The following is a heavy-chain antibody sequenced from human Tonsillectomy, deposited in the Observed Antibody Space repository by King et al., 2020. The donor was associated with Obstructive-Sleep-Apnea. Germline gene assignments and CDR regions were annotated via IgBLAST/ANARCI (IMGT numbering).Heavy chain of an antibody. CDR1: GFAFSNAW. D-gene: IGHD4-23*01. Sequence: VQLVESGGGLVKPGGSLRVSCAASGFAFSNAWMSWVRQAPGKGLEWIGRIKSKTDDGATDYAAPVKGRFTISRDDSKTTVYLQMNSLKTEDSALYYCTTGPKTHIYWGQGTLVTVSS. CDR3: TTGPKTHIY. V-gene: IGHV3-15*01. CDR2: IKSKTDDGAT. J-gene: IGHJ4*02.